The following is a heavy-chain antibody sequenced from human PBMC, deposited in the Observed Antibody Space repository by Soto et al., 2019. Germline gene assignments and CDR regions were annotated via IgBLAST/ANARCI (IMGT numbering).Heavy chain of an antibody. Sequence: SETLSLTCAVYGGSFSGYYWSWIRQPPGKGLEWIGEINHSGSTNYNLSLKSRVTISVDTSKNQFSLKLSSVTAADTAVYYCARNDYGDYYFDYWGQGTLVTVSS. J-gene: IGHJ4*02. D-gene: IGHD4-17*01. CDR3: ARNDYGDYYFDY. CDR1: GGSFSGYY. CDR2: INHSGST. V-gene: IGHV4-34*01.